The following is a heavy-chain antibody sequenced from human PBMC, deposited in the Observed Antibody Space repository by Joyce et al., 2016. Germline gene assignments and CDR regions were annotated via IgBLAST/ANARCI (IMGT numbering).Heavy chain of an antibody. J-gene: IGHJ4*02. CDR1: GFTFSSYT. D-gene: IGHD4-17*01. Sequence: EVQLLESGGGLVQHGGSLRLSCAASGFTFSSYTMYWVRQAPGKGLEVVSGIGISGDSTYYADSVKGRFTISRDTSKITLYLQMNSLRAEDTAVYYCAKGQTTESRLDYWGQGTLVTVSS. CDR3: AKGQTTESRLDY. V-gene: IGHV3-23*01. CDR2: IGISGDST.